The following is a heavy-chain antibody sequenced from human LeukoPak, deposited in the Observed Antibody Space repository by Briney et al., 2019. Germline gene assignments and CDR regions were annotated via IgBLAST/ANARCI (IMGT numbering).Heavy chain of an antibody. J-gene: IGHJ6*02. D-gene: IGHD5-12*01. V-gene: IGHV6-1*01. CDR1: GDSVSSNSAA. CDR2: TYYRSKWYN. CDR3: ARDGRGYSGYAPAYYYYGMDV. Sequence: SQTLSLTCAISGDSVSSNSAAWNWIRQSPSRGLEWLGRTYYRSKWYNDYAVSVKSRITINPDTSKNQFSLQLNSVTPEDTAVYYCARDGRGYSGYAPAYYYYGMDVWGQGTTVTVSS.